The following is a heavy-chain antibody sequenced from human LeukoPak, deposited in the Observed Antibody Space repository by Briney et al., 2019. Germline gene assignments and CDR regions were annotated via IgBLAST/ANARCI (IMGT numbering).Heavy chain of an antibody. V-gene: IGHV3-23*01. J-gene: IGHJ4*02. CDR2: ISGSGGST. CDR1: GFTFSSYW. D-gene: IGHD3-22*01. Sequence: GGSLRLSCAASGFTFSSYWMNWVRQAPGKGLEWVSAISGSGGSTYYADSVKGRFTISRDNSKNTLYLQMNSLRAEDTAVYYCAKDRGSSGYGVYWGQGTLVTVSS. CDR3: AKDRGSSGYGVY.